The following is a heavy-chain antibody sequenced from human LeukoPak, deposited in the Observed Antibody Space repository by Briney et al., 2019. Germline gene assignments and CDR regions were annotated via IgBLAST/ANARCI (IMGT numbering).Heavy chain of an antibody. CDR2: IYYSGGT. V-gene: IGHV4-59*01. J-gene: IGHJ4*02. CDR3: ARGLSSWDYYFDN. CDR1: GGSISIYH. D-gene: IGHD6-13*01. Sequence: SETLSLTCTVCGGSISIYHWSWIRQPPGKGLEWIGYIYYSGGTNYNPSLKSRVTISIDTSQNQFSLNLSSVTAADTAVYYCARGLSSWDYYFDNWGQGTLVTVSS.